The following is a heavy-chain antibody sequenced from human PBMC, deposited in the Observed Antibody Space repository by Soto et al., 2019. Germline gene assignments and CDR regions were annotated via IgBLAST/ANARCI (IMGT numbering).Heavy chain of an antibody. CDR2: IIPIFGTA. J-gene: IGHJ3*02. Sequence: SVKVSCKASGGTFSSYAISWVRRAPGQGLEWMGGIIPIFGTANYAQKFQGRVTITADESTSTAYMELSSLRSEDTAVYYCARESQEERDAFDIWGQGTMVTVSS. V-gene: IGHV1-69*13. CDR1: GGTFSSYA. CDR3: ARESQEERDAFDI.